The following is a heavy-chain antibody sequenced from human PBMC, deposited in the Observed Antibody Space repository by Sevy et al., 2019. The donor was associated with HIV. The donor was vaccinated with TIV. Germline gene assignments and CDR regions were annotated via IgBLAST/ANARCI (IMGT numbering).Heavy chain of an antibody. Sequence: GGSLRLSCTASGFIFGDYGMSWVRQPPGKGLEWIAFFKSKIHGGTTENAASVKGRFTISRDDSKNIVYLQMSNLKTEDTAVYYCTRWSGSQSIFDYWGQGTLVTVSS. CDR3: TRWSGSQSIFDY. J-gene: IGHJ4*02. CDR1: GFIFGDYG. D-gene: IGHD1-26*01. CDR2: FKSKIHGGTT. V-gene: IGHV3-49*04.